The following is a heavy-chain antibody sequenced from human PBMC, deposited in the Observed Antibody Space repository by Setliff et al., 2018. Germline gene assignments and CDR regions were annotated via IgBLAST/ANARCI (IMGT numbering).Heavy chain of an antibody. CDR3: AGNQAAAGPRGYYFDY. CDR1: GYTFTSYG. D-gene: IGHD6-13*01. V-gene: IGHV1-18*01. Sequence: ASVKVSCKASGYTFTSYGISWVRQAPGQGLEWMGWISAYNGNTNYAQKLQGRVTMTTDTSTSTAYMELRSLRSDDTAVYYCAGNQAAAGPRGYYFDYWGQGTLVTVSS. J-gene: IGHJ4*02. CDR2: ISAYNGNT.